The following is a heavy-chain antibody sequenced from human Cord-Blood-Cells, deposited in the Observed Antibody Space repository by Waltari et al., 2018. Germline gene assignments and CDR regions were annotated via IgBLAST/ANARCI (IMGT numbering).Heavy chain of an antibody. Sequence: QVQLVQSGAEVKKPGSSVKVSCKASGGTLRSYAISWVRQAPGQGLEWMGRIIPILGIANYAQKFQGRVTITADKSTSTAYMELSSLRSEDTAVYYCARSWGDHLLTGANDAFDIWGQGTMVTVSS. CDR2: IIPILGIA. CDR1: GGTLRSYA. J-gene: IGHJ3*02. D-gene: IGHD7-27*01. V-gene: IGHV1-69*09. CDR3: ARSWGDHLLTGANDAFDI.